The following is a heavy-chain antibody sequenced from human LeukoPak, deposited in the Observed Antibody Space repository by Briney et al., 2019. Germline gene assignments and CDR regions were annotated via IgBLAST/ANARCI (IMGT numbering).Heavy chain of an antibody. Sequence: GRSLRLSCAASGFTFSSYAMHWVRQAPGKGLEWVAVISYDGSNKYYADSVKGRFTISRDNSKNTLYLQMNSLRAEDTAVYYCASSEVGPTTRGYFQHWGQGTLVTVSS. V-gene: IGHV3-30-3*01. CDR1: GFTFSSYA. D-gene: IGHD1-26*01. J-gene: IGHJ1*01. CDR3: ASSEVGPTTRGYFQH. CDR2: ISYDGSNK.